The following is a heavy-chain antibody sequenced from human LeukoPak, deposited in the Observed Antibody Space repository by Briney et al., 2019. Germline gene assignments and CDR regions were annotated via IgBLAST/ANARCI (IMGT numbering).Heavy chain of an antibody. J-gene: IGHJ4*02. CDR3: ARSPDSDFWSGIFY. D-gene: IGHD3-3*01. V-gene: IGHV4-59*01. Sequence: PSETLSLTCTVSGGSISSYYWSWIRQPPGKGLEWIGYIYYSGSTNYNPSLKSRVTISVDTSKNQFSLKLSSVTAADTAVYYCARSPDSDFWSGIFYWGQGTLVTVSS. CDR1: GGSISSYY. CDR2: IYYSGST.